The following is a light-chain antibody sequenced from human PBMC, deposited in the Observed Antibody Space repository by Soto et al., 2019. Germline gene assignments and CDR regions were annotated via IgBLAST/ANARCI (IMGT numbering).Light chain of an antibody. Sequence: QSALTQPRSVSGSPGQSVTISCTGTRSDVGGYHLVSWYQQYPGKAPKVLIYDVTQRPSGVPDRFSGSKSGDTASLTISGLQAEDEADYYCCSFAGSHYVFGTGTKVTVL. CDR3: CSFAGSHYV. CDR1: RSDVGGYHL. CDR2: DVT. V-gene: IGLV2-11*01. J-gene: IGLJ1*01.